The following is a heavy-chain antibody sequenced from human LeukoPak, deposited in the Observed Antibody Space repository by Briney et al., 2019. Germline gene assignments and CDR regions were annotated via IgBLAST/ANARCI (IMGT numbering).Heavy chain of an antibody. Sequence: PGGSLRLSCAASGFTFSSYAMSWVRQAPGKGLEWVSAISGSGGSTYYADSVKGRFTISRDNSKNTLYLQMNSLRAEDTAVYYCAKLAGSSYYYDSSGSYFPDYWGQGTLVTVSS. V-gene: IGHV3-23*01. J-gene: IGHJ4*02. CDR1: GFTFSSYA. D-gene: IGHD3-22*01. CDR3: AKLAGSSYYYDSSGSYFPDY. CDR2: ISGSGGST.